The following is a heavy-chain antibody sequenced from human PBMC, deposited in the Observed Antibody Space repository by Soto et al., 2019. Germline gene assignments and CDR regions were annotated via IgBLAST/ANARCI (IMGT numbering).Heavy chain of an antibody. CDR2: IYYSGST. J-gene: IGHJ4*02. V-gene: IGHV4-39*01. CDR1: GGSISSSSYY. D-gene: IGHD3-22*01. Sequence: PSETLSVTCTVSGGSISSSSYYWGWIRQPPGKGLEWIGSIYYSGSTYYNPSLKSRVTISVDTAKNQFSLKLSSVTAADTAVYYCASPRIGNYYDSSGYYYWGQGTLVTVSS. CDR3: ASPRIGNYYDSSGYYY.